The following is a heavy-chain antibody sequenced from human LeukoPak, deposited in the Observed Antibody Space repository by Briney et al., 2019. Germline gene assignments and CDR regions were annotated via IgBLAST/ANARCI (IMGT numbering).Heavy chain of an antibody. Sequence: SVKVSCKASGYTFTSYGISWVRQAPGQGLEWMGWISAYNGNTNYAQKLQGRVTMTTDTSTSTAYMELRSLRSDDTAVYSCALELGYGDLTDYWGQGTPVTVSS. CDR3: ALELGYGDLTDY. J-gene: IGHJ4*02. CDR2: ISAYNGNT. V-gene: IGHV1-18*01. D-gene: IGHD4-17*01. CDR1: GYTFTSYG.